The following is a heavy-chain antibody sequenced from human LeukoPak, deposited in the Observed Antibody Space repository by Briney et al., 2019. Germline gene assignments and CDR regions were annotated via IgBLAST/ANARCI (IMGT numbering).Heavy chain of an antibody. CDR3: ATGLPYTGDWGLFHI. CDR1: GSGFMFDGYT. Sequence: GGSLRLSCEASGSGFMFDGYTMYWVRQPPGKGLQWVSVITWDSGSTYHADSVKGRFSASRDNSRKSLYLQMNSLRAEDTALYYCATGLPYTGDWGLFHIWGRGTLVTVSS. CDR2: ITWDSGST. D-gene: IGHD2-21*02. V-gene: IGHV3-43*01. J-gene: IGHJ4*02.